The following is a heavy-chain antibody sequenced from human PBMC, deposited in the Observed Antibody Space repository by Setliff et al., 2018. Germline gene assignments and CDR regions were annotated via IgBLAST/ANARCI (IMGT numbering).Heavy chain of an antibody. D-gene: IGHD2-8*01. J-gene: IGHJ5*02. V-gene: IGHV4-39*01. CDR1: GGSISSTSYQ. CDR3: ARHGLHCTNGICPPPFDP. Sequence: SETLSLTCTVSGGSISSTSYQWGWIRQPPGKGLEWIGSIYYSGTAYYNPSLKSRVTISVDTSKNQFSLQETFTEAADTAVYYCARHGLHCTNGICPPPFDPWGQGTLVTVSS. CDR2: IYYSGTA.